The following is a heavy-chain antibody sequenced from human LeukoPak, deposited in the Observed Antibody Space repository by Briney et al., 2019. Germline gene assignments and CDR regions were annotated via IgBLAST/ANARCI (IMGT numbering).Heavy chain of an antibody. D-gene: IGHD3-10*01. J-gene: IGHJ6*04. CDR1: GYTFTGYY. CDR2: INPNSGGT. CDR3: ARRGPGAAHGMDV. V-gene: IGHV1-2*04. Sequence: ASVKVSCKASGYTFTGYYMHWVRQAPGQGLEWMGWINPNSGGTNYAQKFQGWVTMTRDTSISTAYMELSRLRSDDTAVYYCARRGPGAAHGMDVWGKGTTVTVSS.